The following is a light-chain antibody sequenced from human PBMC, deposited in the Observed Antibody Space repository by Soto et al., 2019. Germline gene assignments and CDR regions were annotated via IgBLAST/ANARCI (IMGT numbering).Light chain of an antibody. CDR2: KAS. V-gene: IGKV1-5*03. Sequence: DIQMTQSPSTLSASVGDRVTITCRASQSISSWLAWYQQKPGKAPTLLIYKASSLESGVPSRFSGSGSGTEFPLTISSLQPDDFATYYCQQYNGTFGQGTKLEIK. CDR3: QQYNGT. CDR1: QSISSW. J-gene: IGKJ2*01.